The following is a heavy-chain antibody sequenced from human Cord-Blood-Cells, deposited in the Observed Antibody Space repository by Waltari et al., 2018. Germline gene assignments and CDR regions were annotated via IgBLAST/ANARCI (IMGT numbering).Heavy chain of an antibody. CDR2: ISSSGSTI. J-gene: IGHJ3*02. CDR1: GFTFSSYE. CDR3: ARDWGSYYGSGSYAFDI. D-gene: IGHD3-10*01. V-gene: IGHV3-48*03. Sequence: EVQLVESGGGLVQPGGSLRLSCAASGFTFSSYEMNWVRPAPGTGLEWVSYISSSGSTIYYADSVKGRFTISRDNAKNSLYLQMNSLRAEDTAVYYCARDWGSYYGSGSYAFDIWGQGTMVTVSS.